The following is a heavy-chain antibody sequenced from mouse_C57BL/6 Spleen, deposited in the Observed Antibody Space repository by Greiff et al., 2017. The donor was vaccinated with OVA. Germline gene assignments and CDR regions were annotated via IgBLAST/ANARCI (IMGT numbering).Heavy chain of an antibody. V-gene: IGHV1-15*01. CDR1: GYTFTDYE. Sequence: VQLQQSGAELVRPGASVTLSCKASGYTFTDYEMHWVKQTPVHGLEWIGAIDPETGGTAYNQKFKGKAILTADKSSSTAYMELRSLTSEDSAVYYCTRGGGYYAMDYWGQGTSVTFSS. J-gene: IGHJ4*01. CDR2: IDPETGGT. CDR3: TRGGGYYAMDY.